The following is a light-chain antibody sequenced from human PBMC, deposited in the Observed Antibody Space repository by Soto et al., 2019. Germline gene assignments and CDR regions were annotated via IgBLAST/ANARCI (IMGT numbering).Light chain of an antibody. CDR1: NSDVGSYNP. CDR3: CSYSGNIVV. V-gene: IGLV2-23*01. CDR2: EGS. Sequence: QSALTQPASVSGSPGQSITISCTGTNSDVGSYNPVSWYQQYSGKAPKLMIHEGSKRPSGVSDRFSGSKSGNTASLTISGIQDEDEADYYCCSYSGNIVVFGGGTKLTVL. J-gene: IGLJ2*01.